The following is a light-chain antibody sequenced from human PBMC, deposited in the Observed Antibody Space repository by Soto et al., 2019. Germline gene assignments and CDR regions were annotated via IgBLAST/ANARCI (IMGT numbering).Light chain of an antibody. V-gene: IGKV3-11*01. Sequence: PGDRATLSCRASESVSSNLAWYQQRPGQAPRLLIYGASTRATDTPVRFSGSGSGTDFTLTISSLEPEDFAVYYCQQRSNWPITFGQGTRLEI. CDR2: GAS. CDR3: QQRSNWPIT. CDR1: ESVSSN. J-gene: IGKJ5*01.